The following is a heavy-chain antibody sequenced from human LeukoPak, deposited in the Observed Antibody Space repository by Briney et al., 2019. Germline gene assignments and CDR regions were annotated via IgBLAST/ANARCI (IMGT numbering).Heavy chain of an antibody. CDR2: ISSSSIYT. Sequence: KPGGSLRLSCAASGFTFSDYYMSWIRQAPGKGPEWVSYISSSSIYTNYADSVKGRFTISRDNAKNSLYLQMNSLRAEDTALYYCARVVDGYSGYDPIGYWGQGTLVTVSS. J-gene: IGHJ4*02. CDR3: ARVVDGYSGYDPIGY. D-gene: IGHD5-12*01. CDR1: GFTFSDYY. V-gene: IGHV3-11*05.